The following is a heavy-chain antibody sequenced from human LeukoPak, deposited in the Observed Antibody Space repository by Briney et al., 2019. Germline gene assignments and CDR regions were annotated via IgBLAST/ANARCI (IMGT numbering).Heavy chain of an antibody. J-gene: IGHJ5*02. V-gene: IGHV4-39*07. CDR3: ASIPRNLNWFDP. CDR1: GGSISSSSYY. Sequence: SETLSLTCTVSGGSISSSSYYWGWIRQPPGKGLEWIGSIYYSGSTYYNPSLKSRVTISVDTSKNQFSLKLSSVTAADTAVYYCASIPRNLNWFDPWGQGTLVTVSS. CDR2: IYYSGST.